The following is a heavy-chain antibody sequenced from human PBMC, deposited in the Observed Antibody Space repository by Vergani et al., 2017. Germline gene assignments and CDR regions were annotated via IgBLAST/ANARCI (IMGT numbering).Heavy chain of an antibody. V-gene: IGHV3-33*01. CDR3: VREGSYCGSTTCRNPSYVYYYHMDV. CDR1: GFTFSTYA. CDR2: IYYDGSKK. D-gene: IGHD2-21*01. J-gene: IGHJ6*03. Sequence: QVQLVESGRGVVQPGGSLRLSCTSSGFTFSTYAMHWVRQAPGKGLEWVAIIYYDGSKKYYADSVKGRFTISRDNSRNTLDMLMSSLRAEDTAIYYCVREGSYCGSTTCRNPSYVYYYHMDVWGEGTTVTVSS.